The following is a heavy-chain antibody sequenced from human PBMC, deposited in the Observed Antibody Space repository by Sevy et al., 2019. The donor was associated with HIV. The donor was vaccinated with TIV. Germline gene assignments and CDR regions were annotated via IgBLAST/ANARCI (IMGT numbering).Heavy chain of an antibody. CDR3: AKDWALDIVIVPSGMPAN. CDR1: GFSFTTYG. V-gene: IGHV3-30*18. J-gene: IGHJ4*02. D-gene: IGHD2-2*01. CDR2: ISYDGSKR. Sequence: GGCLSLSCAASGFSFTTYGMHWVRQAPGKGLEWVEVISYDGSKRYYSDSVKGRFTISRDNSKNTLYLQMNSLRAEDTAVYYCAKDWALDIVIVPSGMPANWGQGTLVTVSS.